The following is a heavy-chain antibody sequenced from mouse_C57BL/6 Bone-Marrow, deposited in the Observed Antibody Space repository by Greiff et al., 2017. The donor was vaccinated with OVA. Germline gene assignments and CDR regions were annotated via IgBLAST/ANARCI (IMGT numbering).Heavy chain of an antibody. J-gene: IGHJ1*03. CDR1: GFTFTDYY. V-gene: IGHV7-3*01. CDR2: IRTKANGYTT. CDR3: ARYMGYGSSPWYFDV. D-gene: IGHD1-1*01. Sequence: EVKVEESGGGLVQPGGSLSLSCAASGFTFTDYYMSWVRQPPGKALEWLGFIRTKANGYTTEYSAYVKGRFTISRYNSQSILYLQMNALSAEDSATYYCARYMGYGSSPWYFDVWGTGTTVTVSS.